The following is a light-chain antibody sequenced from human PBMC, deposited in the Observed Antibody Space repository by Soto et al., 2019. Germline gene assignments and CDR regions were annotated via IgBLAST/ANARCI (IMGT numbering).Light chain of an antibody. J-gene: IGLJ2*01. V-gene: IGLV1-47*02. CDR2: STN. Sequence: QSVLTQPPSASGTPGQRVTISCSGSSSNIGNNYVYWYQHLPGTAPKLLIYSTNQRPSGVPDRFSASKPGSSASLAISGLRSEDEADYYCAAWDDSLNMVFGGGTKLTVL. CDR3: AAWDDSLNMV. CDR1: SSNIGNNY.